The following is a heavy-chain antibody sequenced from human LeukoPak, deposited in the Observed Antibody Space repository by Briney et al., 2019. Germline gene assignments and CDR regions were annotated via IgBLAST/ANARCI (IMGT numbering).Heavy chain of an antibody. Sequence: ASVKVSCKASGYTFTSYGISWVRQAPGQGLEWMGWISAYNGNTNYAQELQGRVTMTTDTSTSTAYMELRSLRSDDTAVYYCARDVGFIVVVPAAMEPTYYYYIDVWGKGTTVTVSS. CDR3: ARDVGFIVVVPAAMEPTYYYYIDV. CDR1: GYTFTSYG. D-gene: IGHD2-2*01. CDR2: ISAYNGNT. J-gene: IGHJ6*03. V-gene: IGHV1-18*01.